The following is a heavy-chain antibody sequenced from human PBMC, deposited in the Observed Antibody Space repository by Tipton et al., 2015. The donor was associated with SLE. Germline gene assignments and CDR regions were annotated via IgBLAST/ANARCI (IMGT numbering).Heavy chain of an antibody. CDR3: ARPKAEGAFDI. D-gene: IGHD6-13*01. Sequence: LRLSCAVYGGSFSGYYWSWIRQPPGKGLEWIGEINHSGSTYYNPSLKSRVTISVDTSKNQFSLKLSSVTAADTAVYYCARPKAEGAFDIWGQGTMVTVSS. CDR2: INHSGST. V-gene: IGHV4-34*01. CDR1: GGSFSGYY. J-gene: IGHJ3*02.